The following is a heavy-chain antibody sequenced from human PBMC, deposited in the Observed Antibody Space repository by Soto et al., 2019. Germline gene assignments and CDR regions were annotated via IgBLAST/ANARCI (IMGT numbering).Heavy chain of an antibody. CDR2: ISDNGGRT. V-gene: IGHV3-23*01. D-gene: IGHD3-3*02. CDR1: GFTFRSYG. CDR3: AKRELDDK. J-gene: IGHJ4*02. Sequence: EVQLLESGGRFVQPGGSLRLSCAASGFTFRSYGMSWVRQARGKGLEWISAISDNGGRTDYADSVKGRFTISRDNSKNTLFLQMNTLTAEDTAVYYCAKRELDDKWGQGTLVTVS.